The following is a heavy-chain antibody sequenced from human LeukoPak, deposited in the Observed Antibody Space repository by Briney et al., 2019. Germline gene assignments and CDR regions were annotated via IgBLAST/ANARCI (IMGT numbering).Heavy chain of an antibody. V-gene: IGHV4-39*01. CDR1: GGAISSSSYY. Sequence: SETLSLTCTVSGGAISSSSYYWGWIRQPPGKGLEWIGSIYYSGTTYYNPSLKSRVTISVDTSKSQFSLRLTSVTAADTAVYYCARHVRFLEWLSSYYFDYWGQGTLVTVSS. CDR2: IYYSGTT. CDR3: ARHVRFLEWLSSYYFDY. J-gene: IGHJ4*02. D-gene: IGHD3-3*01.